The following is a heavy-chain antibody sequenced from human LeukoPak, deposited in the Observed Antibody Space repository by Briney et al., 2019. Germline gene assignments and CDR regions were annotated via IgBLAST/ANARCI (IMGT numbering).Heavy chain of an antibody. Sequence: ASVKVSCKASGYTFTGYYMHWVRQAPGQGLEWMGRINPNSGGTNYAQKFQGRVTMTRDTSISTAYMELSSLRSEDTAVYYCAREGGIQLWPSYYFDYWGQGTLVTVSS. CDR3: AREGGIQLWPSYYFDY. D-gene: IGHD5-18*01. CDR1: GYTFTGYY. CDR2: INPNSGGT. J-gene: IGHJ4*02. V-gene: IGHV1-2*06.